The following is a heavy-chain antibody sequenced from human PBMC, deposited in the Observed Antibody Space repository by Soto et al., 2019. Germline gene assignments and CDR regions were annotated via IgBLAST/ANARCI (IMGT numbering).Heavy chain of an antibody. V-gene: IGHV4-59*08. J-gene: IGHJ4*02. CDR3: ARRYGDYFDY. Sequence: QVQLQESGPGLVKPSETLSLTCTVSGGSISSYYWSWIRQPPGKGLEWIGYIYYSGSTTYNPSLKSRVTISVDTSKNQFSLKPSSVTAADTAVYYCARRYGDYFDYWGQGTLVTVSS. D-gene: IGHD4-17*01. CDR2: IYYSGST. CDR1: GGSISSYY.